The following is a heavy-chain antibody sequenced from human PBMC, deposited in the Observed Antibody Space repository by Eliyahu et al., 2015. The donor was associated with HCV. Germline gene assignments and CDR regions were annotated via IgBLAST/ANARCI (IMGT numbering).Heavy chain of an antibody. D-gene: IGHD5-12*01. V-gene: IGHV3-23*01. J-gene: IGHJ3*02. Sequence: EVQLLESGGDLVQPGGSLRLSCAASEFIFSNYAIHXVRQXPGKGLEXVSSISSSAGTTYYADSVKGRFTISRDNSKNTMYLQMDSLRAEDTAVYYCAKGGDSRAYAGAFDIWGQGTMVTVSS. CDR1: EFIFSNYA. CDR3: AKGGDSRAYAGAFDI. CDR2: ISSSAGTT.